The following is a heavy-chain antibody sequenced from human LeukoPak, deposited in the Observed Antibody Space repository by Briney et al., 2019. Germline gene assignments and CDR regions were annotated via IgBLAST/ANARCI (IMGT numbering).Heavy chain of an antibody. J-gene: IGHJ4*02. CDR3: ARDYDGFDY. V-gene: IGHV3-11*01. Sequence: EGSLRLSCAASGFTFSDFHMTWIRQAPGKGLEWVSYIKSSGDIVYYADSVKGGFTISRDNAKNSLYLQMNSLRAEDTAVYYCARDYDGFDYWGQGTLVTVSS. CDR1: GFTFSDFH. D-gene: IGHD5-12*01. CDR2: IKSSGDIV.